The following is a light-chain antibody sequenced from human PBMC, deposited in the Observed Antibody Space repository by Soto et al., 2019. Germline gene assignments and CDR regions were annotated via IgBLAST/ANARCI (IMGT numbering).Light chain of an antibody. Sequence: QSVLTQPPSASGTPGQRVTISCSGSSSNIGSNYVYWYQQLPGTAPKLLIYRNNQRPSGVPDRFSVSKSGTSASLAISGLLSEDVADYYCAACDDSLSGPDAVFGGGTQLTVL. J-gene: IGLJ7*01. V-gene: IGLV1-47*03. CDR3: AACDDSLSGPDAV. CDR2: RNN. CDR1: SSNIGSNY.